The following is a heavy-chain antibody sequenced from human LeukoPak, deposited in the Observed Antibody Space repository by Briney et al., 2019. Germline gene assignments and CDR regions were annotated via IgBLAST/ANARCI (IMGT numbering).Heavy chain of an antibody. D-gene: IGHD1-1*01. Sequence: PGGSLRLSCVASGFTFSNAWMNWVRQAPGKGLEWVANIRPDGSGEYYVDSVKGRFTISRDNAKNSLYLQMNSLRVEDTAVYYCARSSNAAYFDYWGQGTLVTVSS. V-gene: IGHV3-7*04. CDR3: ARSSNAAYFDY. CDR2: IRPDGSGE. CDR1: GFTFSNAW. J-gene: IGHJ4*02.